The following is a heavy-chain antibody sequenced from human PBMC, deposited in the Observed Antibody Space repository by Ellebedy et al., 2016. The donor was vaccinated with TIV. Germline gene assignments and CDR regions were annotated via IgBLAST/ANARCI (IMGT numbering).Heavy chain of an antibody. CDR3: ARHETVGTILPMAYGGAFDI. D-gene: IGHD2-8*01. V-gene: IGHV4-59*04. Sequence: SETLSLTCTVSGDSISDNYWSWIRQPPGKGLEWIGYISYSGSTYYNPSLKSRVTISVDTSKNQFSLKLSSVTAADTAVYYCARHETVGTILPMAYGGAFDIWGQGTMVTVSS. J-gene: IGHJ3*02. CDR1: GDSISDNY. CDR2: ISYSGST.